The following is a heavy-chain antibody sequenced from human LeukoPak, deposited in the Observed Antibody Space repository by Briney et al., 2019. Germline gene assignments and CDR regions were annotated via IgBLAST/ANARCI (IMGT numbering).Heavy chain of an antibody. CDR3: ARSVGSYYGDL. Sequence: GGSLRLSCAASGFTFDDYGMSWVRQAPGKGLEWVSGINWNGGSTGYVDSVKGRFTISRDNAKNFLYLQMNSLRAEDTALYYCARSVGSYYGDLWGQGTLVTVSS. V-gene: IGHV3-20*04. CDR1: GFTFDDYG. CDR2: INWNGGST. D-gene: IGHD3-22*01. J-gene: IGHJ5*02.